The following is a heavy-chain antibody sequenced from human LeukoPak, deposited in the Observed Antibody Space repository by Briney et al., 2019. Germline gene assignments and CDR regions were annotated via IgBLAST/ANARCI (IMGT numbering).Heavy chain of an antibody. Sequence: AGGSLRLSCAVSGFTFSSYSMKWVRQAPGKGLEWVSYISSSSSTTYYADSVKGRFTISRDNAKNPLFLQMNSLRADDTAVYYCARGGYYDILTAEYFQHWGQGTLVTVSS. CDR3: ARGGYYDILTAEYFQH. CDR2: ISSSSSTT. D-gene: IGHD3-9*01. V-gene: IGHV3-48*01. CDR1: GFTFSSYS. J-gene: IGHJ1*01.